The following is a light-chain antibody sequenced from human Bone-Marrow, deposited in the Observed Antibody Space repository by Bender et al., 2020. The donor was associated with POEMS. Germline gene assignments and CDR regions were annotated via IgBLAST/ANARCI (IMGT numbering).Light chain of an antibody. CDR1: SSDVGGYNY. CDR2: EVN. Sequence: QSALTQPASVSGSPGQWITISCTGTSSDVGGYNYVSWYQQYPGKAPKLIIYEVNKRPSGVPDRFSASKSGNTASLTVSGLQAEGEADYYCISFAGNNMNVFGTGTKVNIL. V-gene: IGLV2-8*01. CDR3: ISFAGNNMNV. J-gene: IGLJ1*01.